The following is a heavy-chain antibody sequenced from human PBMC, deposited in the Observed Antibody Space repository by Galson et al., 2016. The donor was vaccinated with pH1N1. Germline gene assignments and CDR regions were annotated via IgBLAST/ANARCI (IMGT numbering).Heavy chain of an antibody. J-gene: IGHJ5*02. CDR2: INPSSGGT. CDR3: ARQDGNWFDP. CDR1: GYIFTNHY. V-gene: IGHV1-2*02. Sequence: SVKVSCKASGYIFTNHYIHWVRQAPAQELEWMGWINPSSGGTKSAQRFQGSVTMTRDTSISTAFLQLRGLTPDDTAVYYCARQDGNWFDPWGQGTLVTVSS.